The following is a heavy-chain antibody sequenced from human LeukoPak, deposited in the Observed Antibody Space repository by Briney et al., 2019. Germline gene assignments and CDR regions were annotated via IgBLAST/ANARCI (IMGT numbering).Heavy chain of an antibody. D-gene: IGHD3-10*01. CDR1: GFTFSSYA. CDR3: AKPLLWFGELFSDAFDI. Sequence: GGSLRLSCAASGFTFSSYAMSWVRQAPGKGLEWVSAISGSGGSTYYADSVKGRFTISRDNSKNTLYLQMNSLRAEDTAVYYCAKPLLWFGELFSDAFDIWGQGTMVTVSS. J-gene: IGHJ3*02. CDR2: ISGSGGST. V-gene: IGHV3-23*01.